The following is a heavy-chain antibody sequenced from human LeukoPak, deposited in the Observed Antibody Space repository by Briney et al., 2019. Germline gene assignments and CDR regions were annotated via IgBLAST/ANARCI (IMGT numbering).Heavy chain of an antibody. J-gene: IGHJ4*02. D-gene: IGHD3-10*01. V-gene: IGHV3-11*06. CDR1: GFTFSDYY. Sequence: GGSLRLSCAASGFTFSDYYMSWIRQAPGKGLEWVSYISSSSSYTNYADSVKRRFTISRDNAKNSLYLQMNSLRAEDTAVYYCATWGRNGGFGELFRSPNFDYWGQGTLVTVSS. CDR2: ISSSSSYT. CDR3: ATWGRNGGFGELFRSPNFDY.